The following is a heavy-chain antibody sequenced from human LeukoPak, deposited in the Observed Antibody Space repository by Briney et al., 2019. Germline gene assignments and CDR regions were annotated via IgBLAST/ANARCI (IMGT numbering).Heavy chain of an antibody. CDR2: ISWNSGSI. CDR3: ARDPWLVNRWTGLNPGVVDH. J-gene: IGHJ4*02. V-gene: IGHV3-9*01. Sequence: PGRSLRLSCAASGFTFDDYAMHWVRQAPGKGLEWVSGISWNSGSIGYADSVKGRFTISRDNAKNSLYLQMNSLRAEDTAVYYCARDPWLVNRWTGLNPGVVDHWGQGTLVTVSS. D-gene: IGHD3-22*01. CDR1: GFTFDDYA.